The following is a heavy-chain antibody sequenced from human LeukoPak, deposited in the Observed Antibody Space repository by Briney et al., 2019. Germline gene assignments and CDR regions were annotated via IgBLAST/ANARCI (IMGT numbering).Heavy chain of an antibody. Sequence: PGGSLRLSCAASGFTFSSSAMHWGRQAPGKGLEWVAVISYDGSNKYYADSVKSRFTISRDNSKNTLYLQMNSLRAEDTAVYYCARDRVAARAYYFDYWGQGTLVTVSS. V-gene: IGHV3-30-3*01. CDR3: ARDRVAARAYYFDY. D-gene: IGHD2-15*01. J-gene: IGHJ4*02. CDR2: ISYDGSNK. CDR1: GFTFSSSA.